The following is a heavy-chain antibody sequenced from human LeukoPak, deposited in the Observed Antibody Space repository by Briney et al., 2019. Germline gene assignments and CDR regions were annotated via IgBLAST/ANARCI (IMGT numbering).Heavy chain of an antibody. Sequence: SVKVSCKASGGTFSSYAISWVRQAPGQGLEWMGGIIPIFGTANYAQKFQGRVTITTDESTSTAYMELSSQRSEDTAVYYCARDRGDSSWPYYMDVWGKGTTVTVSS. V-gene: IGHV1-69*05. CDR3: ARDRGDSSWPYYMDV. CDR1: GGTFSSYA. J-gene: IGHJ6*03. D-gene: IGHD6-13*01. CDR2: IIPIFGTA.